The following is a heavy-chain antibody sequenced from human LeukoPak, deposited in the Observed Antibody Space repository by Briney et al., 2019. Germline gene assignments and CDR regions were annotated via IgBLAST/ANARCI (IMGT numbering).Heavy chain of an antibody. J-gene: IGHJ6*02. CDR2: INSDGSA. Sequence: GGSLRLSCAASGFTVSSNYMIWVRQAPGKGLEWVSVINSDGSANYADSVKGRFTISRDNSKNTLFLQMNSLRAEDTAVYYCARGPYASGNYGMDVWGQGTTVTVSS. CDR3: ARGPYASGNYGMDV. D-gene: IGHD3-10*01. V-gene: IGHV3-53*01. CDR1: GFTVSSNY.